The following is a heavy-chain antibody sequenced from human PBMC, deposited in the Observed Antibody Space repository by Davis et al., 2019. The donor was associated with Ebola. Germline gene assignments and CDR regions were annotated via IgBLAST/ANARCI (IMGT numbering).Heavy chain of an antibody. V-gene: IGHV3-23*01. D-gene: IGHD3-22*01. CDR3: ARSPTYFPYDIDY. J-gene: IGHJ4*02. Sequence: GESLKISCAASGFTFSNYVMNWVRQAPGKGLEWVSAITGSGGSAYFADSVKGRFTLSRDTSRNTMSLQMNSLRAEDTAVYFCARSPTYFPYDIDYWGQGTLVTVSS. CDR2: ITGSGGSA. CDR1: GFTFSNYV.